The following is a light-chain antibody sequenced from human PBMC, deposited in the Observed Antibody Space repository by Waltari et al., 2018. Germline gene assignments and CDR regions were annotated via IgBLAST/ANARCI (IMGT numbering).Light chain of an antibody. Sequence: SYVLTQPPSVSVAPGQTARITCGGNNIGGETVHWYQQKPGQAPILVVYDDSDRPSGVPERFSGSKSGNTATLTISRVEAGDEAAYHCQVWDRTNKYFVFGGGTKMTV. CDR3: QVWDRTNKYFV. CDR1: NIGGET. V-gene: IGLV3-21*02. J-gene: IGLJ2*01. CDR2: DDS.